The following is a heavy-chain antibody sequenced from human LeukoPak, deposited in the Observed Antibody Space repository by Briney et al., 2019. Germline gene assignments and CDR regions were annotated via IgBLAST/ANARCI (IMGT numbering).Heavy chain of an antibody. D-gene: IGHD4-23*01. CDR1: GFTFSSYS. Sequence: PGGSLRLSCAASGFTFSSYSMNWVRQAPGKGLEWVSYISSSSSTIYYADSVKGRFTISRDNAKNSLYLQMNSLRAEDTAVYYCARDPVADFFDYWGQGTLVTVSS. J-gene: IGHJ4*02. CDR3: ARDPVADFFDY. CDR2: ISSSSSTI. V-gene: IGHV3-48*04.